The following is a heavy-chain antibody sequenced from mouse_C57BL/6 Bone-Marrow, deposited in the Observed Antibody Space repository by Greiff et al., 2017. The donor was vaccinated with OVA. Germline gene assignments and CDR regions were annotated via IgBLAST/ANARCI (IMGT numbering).Heavy chain of an antibody. V-gene: IGHV1-20*01. Sequence: RVEPGDSVKISCKASGYSFTGYFMNWVMQSHGKSLEWIGRINPYNGDTFYNQKFKGKATLTVDKSSSTAHMELRSLTSEDSAVYYCARLRRRLHYYAMDYWGQGTSVTVSS. D-gene: IGHD2-12*01. J-gene: IGHJ4*01. CDR1: GYSFTGYF. CDR2: INPYNGDT. CDR3: ARLRRRLHYYAMDY.